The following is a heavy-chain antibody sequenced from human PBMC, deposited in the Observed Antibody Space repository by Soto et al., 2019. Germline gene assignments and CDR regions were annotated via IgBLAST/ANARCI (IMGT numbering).Heavy chain of an antibody. V-gene: IGHV3-30*18. J-gene: IGHJ6*02. Sequence: QVQLVESGGGVVQPGRSLRLSCAASGYIFSNYGMHWVRQAPGKGLEGVSVTSYDGRKKYYADSVKGRFTISKDNSKNTVYLQMNSLRIEDTAVYYCAKWGLSGHGMDVWGHGTTVTVSS. D-gene: IGHD7-27*01. CDR3: AKWGLSGHGMDV. CDR2: TSYDGRKK. CDR1: GYIFSNYG.